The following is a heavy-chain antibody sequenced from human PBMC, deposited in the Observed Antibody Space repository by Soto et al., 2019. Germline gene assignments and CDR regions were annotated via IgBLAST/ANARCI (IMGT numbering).Heavy chain of an antibody. CDR3: ARGAPAARHFDY. CDR2: INHSGST. V-gene: IGHV4-34*01. CDR1: GGSFSGYY. D-gene: IGHD6-6*01. J-gene: IGHJ4*02. Sequence: SPTLSLTCAVYGGSFSGYYWSWIRQPPGKGLEWIGEINHSGSTNYNPSLKSRVTISVDTSKNQFSLKLSSVTAADTAVYYCARGAPAARHFDYWGQGTLVTVSS.